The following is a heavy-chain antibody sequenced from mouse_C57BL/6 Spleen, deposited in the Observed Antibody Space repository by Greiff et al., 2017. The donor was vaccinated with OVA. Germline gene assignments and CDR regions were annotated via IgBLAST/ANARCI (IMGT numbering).Heavy chain of an antibody. CDR3: ASWDPFFDY. CDR1: GFNIKDYY. V-gene: IGHV14-2*01. CDR2: IDPEDGET. Sequence: VKLMESGAELVKPGASVKLSCTASGFNIKDYYMQWVKQRTEQGLEWIGRIDPEDGETKYAPKFQGKATITADKSSNTAYLQLSSLTSEDTAVYYCASWDPFFDYWGQGTTLTVSS. D-gene: IGHD4-1*01. J-gene: IGHJ2*01.